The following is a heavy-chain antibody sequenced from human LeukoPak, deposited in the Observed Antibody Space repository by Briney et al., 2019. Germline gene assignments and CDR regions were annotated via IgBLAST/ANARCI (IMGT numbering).Heavy chain of an antibody. Sequence: GGSLRLSCAVSGLTFSGFWMSWSRQAPGKGLEWVASINSDGSEGYYADVVKGRFTISRDNAKNSLYLQINSLRAEDTAVYYCARSSYSSSSSVWGQGSMATVSS. D-gene: IGHD6-6*01. V-gene: IGHV3-7*03. CDR2: INSDGSEG. CDR1: GLTFSGFW. J-gene: IGHJ3*01. CDR3: ARSSYSSSSSV.